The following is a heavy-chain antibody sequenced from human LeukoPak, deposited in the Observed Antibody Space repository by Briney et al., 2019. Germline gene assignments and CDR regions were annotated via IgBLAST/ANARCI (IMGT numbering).Heavy chain of an antibody. CDR2: ISGNSRYI. J-gene: IGHJ4*02. V-gene: IGHV3-21*01. CDR1: GFTFSSYS. CDR3: ARGGGKGSFDY. Sequence: GGSLRLSCAASGFTFSSYSMTWVRQAPGKGLEWVSSISGNSRYIYYADSMRGRFTISRDDAKNSLFLQMNSLRAEDTAVYYCARGGGKGSFDYWGQGTLVTVSS.